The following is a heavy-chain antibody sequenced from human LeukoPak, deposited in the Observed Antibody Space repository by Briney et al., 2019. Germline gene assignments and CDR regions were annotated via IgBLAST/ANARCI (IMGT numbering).Heavy chain of an antibody. Sequence: IGSIIPILGIANYAQKFQGRVTITADKSTSTAYMELSSLRSEDTAVYYCARFSVTTLDYWGQGTLVTVSS. CDR2: IIPILGIA. CDR3: ARFSVTTLDY. J-gene: IGHJ4*02. V-gene: IGHV1-69*02. D-gene: IGHD4-17*01.